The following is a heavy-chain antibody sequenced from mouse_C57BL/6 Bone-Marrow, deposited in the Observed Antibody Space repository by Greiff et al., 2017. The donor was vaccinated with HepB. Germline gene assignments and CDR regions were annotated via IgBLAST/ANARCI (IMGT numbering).Heavy chain of an antibody. J-gene: IGHJ3*01. D-gene: IGHD3-3*01. CDR1: GYTFTSYG. CDR3: ARGGLFAY. CDR2: IYPRSGNT. Sequence: VQLQESGAELARPGASVKLSCKASGYTFTSYGISWVKQRTGQGLEWIGEIYPRSGNTYYNEKFKGKATLTADQSSSTAYMELRSLASEDSAVYFCARGGLFAYWGQGTLVTVSA. V-gene: IGHV1-81*01.